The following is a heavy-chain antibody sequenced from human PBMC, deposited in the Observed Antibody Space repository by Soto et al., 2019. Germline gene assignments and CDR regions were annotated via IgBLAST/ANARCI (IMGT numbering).Heavy chain of an antibody. D-gene: IGHD4-17*01. Sequence: QVQLQESGPGLVKPSETLSLTCTVSGGSISSYYWSWIRQPPGKGLEWIGYIYYSGSTNYNPSLKSRVTISVDTSKNQFSLKLSSVPAADTAVYYCASMGDYVFDYWGQGTLVTVSS. V-gene: IGHV4-59*01. CDR3: ASMGDYVFDY. CDR2: IYYSGST. J-gene: IGHJ4*02. CDR1: GGSISSYY.